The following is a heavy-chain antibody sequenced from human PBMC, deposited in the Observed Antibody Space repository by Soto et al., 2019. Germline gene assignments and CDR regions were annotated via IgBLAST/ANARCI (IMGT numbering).Heavy chain of an antibody. J-gene: IGHJ6*03. CDR1: GYTFTSYA. V-gene: IGHV1-3*01. D-gene: IGHD3-3*01. CDR3: ARVDDFWSGYYTGIYMDV. Sequence: ASVKVSCKASGYTFTSYAMHWVRQAPGQRLEWMGWINAGNGNTKYSQKFQGRVTITRDTSASTAYMELSSLRSEDTAVYYCARVDDFWSGYYTGIYMDVWGKGTTVTVSS. CDR2: INAGNGNT.